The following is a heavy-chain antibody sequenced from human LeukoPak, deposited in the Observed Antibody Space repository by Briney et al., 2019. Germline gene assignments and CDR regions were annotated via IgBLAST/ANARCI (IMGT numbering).Heavy chain of an antibody. CDR3: ARDRAVAAATPWAGWFDP. CDR1: GGSFSGYY. V-gene: IGHV4-34*01. Sequence: SETLSLTCAVYGGSFSGYYWSWIRQPPGKGLEWIGEINHSGSTNYNPSLKSRVTISVDTSKNQFSLKLSSVTAADTAVYYCARDRAVAAATPWAGWFDPWGQGTLVTVSS. CDR2: INHSGST. D-gene: IGHD6-13*01. J-gene: IGHJ5*02.